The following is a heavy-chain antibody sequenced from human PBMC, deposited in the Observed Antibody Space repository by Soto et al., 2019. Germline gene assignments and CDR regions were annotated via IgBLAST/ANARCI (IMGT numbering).Heavy chain of an antibody. CDR3: ARRVSSSSKACFDY. J-gene: IGHJ4*02. V-gene: IGHV1-3*01. CDR2: INAGNGNT. Sequence: QVQLVQSGAEVKKPGASVKVSCKASGYTFTSYAMHWVRQAPGQRLEWMGWINAGNGNTKYSQKFQGRVTITRDTSASTAYMELSSLRSEDTAVYYCARRVSSSSKACFDYWGQGTLVTVSS. CDR1: GYTFTSYA. D-gene: IGHD6-6*01.